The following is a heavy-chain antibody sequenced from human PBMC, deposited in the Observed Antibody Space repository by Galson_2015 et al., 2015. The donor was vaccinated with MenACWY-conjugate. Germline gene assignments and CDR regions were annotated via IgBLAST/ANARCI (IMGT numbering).Heavy chain of an antibody. J-gene: IGHJ3*02. CDR1: GFTFSSYA. V-gene: IGHV3-23*01. D-gene: IGHD2-8*01. Sequence: SLRLSCAASGFTFSSYAVSWVRQAPGKGLEWVSAITAGPITPYYIASVKGRFTISRDNSKNTLFQQMNSLRAEDTALYFCARALMGIAPTDAFHIWGPGTMVTVSS. CDR2: ITAGPITP. CDR3: ARALMGIAPTDAFHI.